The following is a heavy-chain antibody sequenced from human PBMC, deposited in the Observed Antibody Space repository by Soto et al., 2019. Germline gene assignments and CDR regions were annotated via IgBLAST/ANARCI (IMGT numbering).Heavy chain of an antibody. CDR3: AKGRGGSGSLTPRVDF. CDR2: ISGGGDTT. D-gene: IGHD3-10*01. Sequence: EVQLLECGGGLVQPGGSLRLSCAASGFTFNNYAMTWVRQAPGKGLEWVSAISGGGDTTSYADYVKGRFTVSRDGSKNALYLQMSSLRAKDTAQYSCAKGRGGSGSLTPRVDFWGQGTLVTVSS. CDR1: GFTFNNYA. J-gene: IGHJ4*02. V-gene: IGHV3-23*01.